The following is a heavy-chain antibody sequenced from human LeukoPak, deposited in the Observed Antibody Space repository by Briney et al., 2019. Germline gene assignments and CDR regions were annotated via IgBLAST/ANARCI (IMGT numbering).Heavy chain of an antibody. Sequence: GASVKVSCKASGHTFTSYDINWVRQATGQGLEWMGWMTPNSGNTGYAQKFQGRVTITRNTSISTAYMELSSLRSEDTAVYYCARGHPTIAAAGPYYYYYMDVWGKGTTVTVSS. V-gene: IGHV1-8*03. CDR1: GHTFTSYD. CDR3: ARGHPTIAAAGPYYYYYMDV. J-gene: IGHJ6*03. D-gene: IGHD6-13*01. CDR2: MTPNSGNT.